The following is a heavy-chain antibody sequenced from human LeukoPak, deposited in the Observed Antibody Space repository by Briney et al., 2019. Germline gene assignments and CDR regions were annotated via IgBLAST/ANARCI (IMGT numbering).Heavy chain of an antibody. D-gene: IGHD5-18*01. J-gene: IGHJ5*02. CDR1: GASISSSSYS. CDR3: ARLWYTAYKGWLDP. V-gene: IGHV4-39*01. Sequence: PSETLSLTCTVSGASISSSSYSWGWIRRTPGKGLEWIGSIYYSGSTYYNPSLKSRVTISVDTSKNQFSLELSSVTAADTAVYYCARLWYTAYKGWLDPWGQGTLVTVPS. CDR2: IYYSGST.